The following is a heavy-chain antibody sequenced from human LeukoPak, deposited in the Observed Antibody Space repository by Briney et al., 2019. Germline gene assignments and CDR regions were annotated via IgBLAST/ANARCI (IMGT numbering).Heavy chain of an antibody. CDR1: GGSISSYY. CDR3: ARGGMMFDP. Sequence: SETLSLTCTVSGGSISSYYWSWIRQPPGKGLEWIGYIYYSGSTNCNPSLKSRVTMSVDTSKNQFSLKLSSVTAADTAVYYCARGGMMFDPWGQGTQVTVSS. CDR2: IYYSGST. V-gene: IGHV4-59*01. D-gene: IGHD1-26*01. J-gene: IGHJ5*02.